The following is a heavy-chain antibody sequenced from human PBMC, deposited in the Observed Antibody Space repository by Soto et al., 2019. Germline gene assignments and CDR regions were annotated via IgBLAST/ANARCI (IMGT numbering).Heavy chain of an antibody. CDR3: ARERWGASIGGVTGTFDG. CDR2: IIAILGKA. CDR1: GGTFSSAA. D-gene: IGHD3-16*01. Sequence: QVQLVQSGAEVKKPGSSVKVSCKASGGTFSSAAIRWVRQAPGQRLEWMGGIIAILGKANYAEKFQGRVTITADKATSTAYMEMGSLRSDDRAVYYCARERWGASIGGVTGTFDGLGQVTLVNVSS. J-gene: IGHJ3*01. V-gene: IGHV1-69*06.